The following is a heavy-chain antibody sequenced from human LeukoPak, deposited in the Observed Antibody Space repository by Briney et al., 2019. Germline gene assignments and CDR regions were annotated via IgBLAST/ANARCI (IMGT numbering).Heavy chain of an antibody. CDR2: IIPILGIA. CDR3: ARGGTAAADYYFDY. D-gene: IGHD6-13*01. J-gene: IGHJ4*02. V-gene: IGHV1-69*04. Sequence: ASVKVSCKASRCTFSSYAISWVRHAPGRGLEWSGRIIPILGIANYAQKFQGRVTITADNSTSTAYMELSSLRSEDTAVYYGARGGTAAADYYFDYWGQGTLVTVSS. CDR1: RCTFSSYA.